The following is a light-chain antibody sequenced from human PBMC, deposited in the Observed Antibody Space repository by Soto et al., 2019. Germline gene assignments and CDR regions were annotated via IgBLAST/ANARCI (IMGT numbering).Light chain of an antibody. CDR3: QQRGNWPYT. Sequence: EIVLTQSPATLSLSPGERATLSCRASQSVTSYLAWYQQKPGQAPRLLIYDSSNRATGIPDRFSGSGSGTDFTLTISSLEPEDFAVYYCQQRGNWPYTFGQETKLEI. V-gene: IGKV3-11*01. J-gene: IGKJ2*01. CDR2: DSS. CDR1: QSVTSY.